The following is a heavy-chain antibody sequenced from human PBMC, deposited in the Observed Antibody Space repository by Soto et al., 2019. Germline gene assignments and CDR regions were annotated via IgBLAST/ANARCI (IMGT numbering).Heavy chain of an antibody. CDR2: ISSSSSYI. Sequence: GGSMRLSCAASGFTFSSYGMNWVRQAPGKGLEWVSSISSSSSYIYYADSVKGRFTISRDNAKNSLYLQMNSLRAEDTAVYYCARVYAAALDFDYWGQGTLVTVSS. V-gene: IGHV3-21*01. CDR3: ARVYAAALDFDY. CDR1: GFTFSSYG. D-gene: IGHD6-13*01. J-gene: IGHJ4*02.